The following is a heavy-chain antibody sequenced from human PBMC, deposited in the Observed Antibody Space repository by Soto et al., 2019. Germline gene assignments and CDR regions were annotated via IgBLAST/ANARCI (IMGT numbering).Heavy chain of an antibody. Sequence: SETLSLTCSVSGGSISSGSYSWGWIRQPPGKGLEWIGTIYYIGNPYYTPSLKSRLTISVDTSKNQLSLKLNSVTAADTAVYYCATSNWFDPWGQGTLVTVSS. CDR1: GGSISSGSYS. CDR2: IYYIGNP. CDR3: ATSNWFDP. J-gene: IGHJ5*02. V-gene: IGHV4-39*01.